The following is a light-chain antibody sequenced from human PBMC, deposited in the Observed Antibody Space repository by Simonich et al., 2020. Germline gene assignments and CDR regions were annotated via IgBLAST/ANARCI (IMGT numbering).Light chain of an antibody. Sequence: EIVMTQSPATLSVSPGERATLSCRASQSVSSNLAWYQQKPGQPPKLLIYWASNRESGVPDRFSGSGSGTDFTLKISRVEAEDVGVYYCMQSIQLPITFGQGTRLEIK. V-gene: IGKV3-15*01. CDR3: MQSIQLPIT. CDR2: WAS. CDR1: QSVSSN. J-gene: IGKJ5*01.